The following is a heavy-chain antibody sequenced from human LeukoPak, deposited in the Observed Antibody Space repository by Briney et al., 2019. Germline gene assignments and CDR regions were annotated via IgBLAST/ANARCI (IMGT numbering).Heavy chain of an antibody. CDR1: GFSPRTRGMC. Sequence: SGPSLFHPPRTLTFTCTFSGFSPRTRGMCGSWIRQPPGKALEWLSRIDWDDDKYYSTSLKTRLTISKDTSKNQVVLTMTNMDPLDTATYYCAQIYRLGAYSGSFHFDYWGQGTLVTVSS. D-gene: IGHD1-26*01. CDR2: IDWDDDK. J-gene: IGHJ4*02. CDR3: AQIYRLGAYSGSFHFDY. V-gene: IGHV2-70*11.